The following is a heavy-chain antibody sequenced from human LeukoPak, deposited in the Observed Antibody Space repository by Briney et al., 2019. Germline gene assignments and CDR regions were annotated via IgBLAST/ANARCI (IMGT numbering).Heavy chain of an antibody. Sequence: SETLSLTCTVSGGSISSSSYYWGWIRQPPGKGLEWIGSIYYSGSTYYNLSLKSRVTISVDTSKNQFSLKLSSVTAADTAVYYCARLPHVLRYFNWSSYIVCWGQGTLVTVSS. CDR1: GGSISSSSYY. CDR3: ARLPHVLRYFNWSSYIVC. J-gene: IGHJ4*02. V-gene: IGHV4-39*01. CDR2: IYYSGST. D-gene: IGHD3-9*01.